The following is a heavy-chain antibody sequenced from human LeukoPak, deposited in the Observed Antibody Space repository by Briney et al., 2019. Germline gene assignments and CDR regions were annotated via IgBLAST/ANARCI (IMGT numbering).Heavy chain of an antibody. CDR2: IIWNGGDT. CDR1: GFTFSDYY. Sequence: GGSLRLSCAASGFTFSDYYMSWIRQAPGKGLEWVSDIIWNGGDTGYADSVKGRFTISRDNARNSLYLQMNSLRAEDTALYYCARVHRPPSVRGVILNTFDIWGQGTMVTVSS. D-gene: IGHD3-10*01. CDR3: ARVHRPPSVRGVILNTFDI. V-gene: IGHV3-20*04. J-gene: IGHJ3*02.